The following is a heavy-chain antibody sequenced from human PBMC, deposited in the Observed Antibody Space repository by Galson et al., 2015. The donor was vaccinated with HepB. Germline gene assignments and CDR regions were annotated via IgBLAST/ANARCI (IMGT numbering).Heavy chain of an antibody. CDR1: GFTFSSYA. CDR2: ISYDGSNK. J-gene: IGHJ6*02. V-gene: IGHV3-30*04. Sequence: SLRLSCAASGFTFSSYAMHWVRQAPGKGLEWVAVISYDGSNKYYADSVKGRFTISRDNSKNTLYLQMNSLRAEDTAVYYCASSAAAGNNYYYYYGMDVWGQGTTVTVSS. D-gene: IGHD6-13*01. CDR3: ASSAAAGNNYYYYYGMDV.